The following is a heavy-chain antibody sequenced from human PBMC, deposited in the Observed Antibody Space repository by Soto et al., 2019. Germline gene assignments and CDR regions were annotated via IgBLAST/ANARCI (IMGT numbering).Heavy chain of an antibody. J-gene: IGHJ4*02. D-gene: IGHD6-13*01. CDR1: GVPIGSYY. V-gene: IGHV4-59*01. Sequence: VQLQESGPGLVKPSETLSLTCAVSGVPIGSYYWSWIRQPPGKGLEWVANMYYSGSTNYNPSLKSRVTISLDTSKNQLSLNLSSVTAADTAIYYCARALSTWYYFDYWGQGTLVTVSS. CDR2: MYYSGST. CDR3: ARALSTWYYFDY.